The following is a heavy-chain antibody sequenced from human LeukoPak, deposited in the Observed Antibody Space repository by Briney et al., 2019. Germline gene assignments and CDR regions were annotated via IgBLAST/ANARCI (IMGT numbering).Heavy chain of an antibody. CDR2: IYYTGST. Sequence: SETLSLTCTVSGGSINSYYWSWIRQPPGKGLECIGHIYYTGSTYYKPSLESRVTISVDTAKNQFSLKLSSVTAADMAVYYCVRDMGDYWGQGTLVTVSA. J-gene: IGHJ4*02. V-gene: IGHV4-59*01. CDR1: GGSINSYY. D-gene: IGHD3-10*01. CDR3: VRDMGDY.